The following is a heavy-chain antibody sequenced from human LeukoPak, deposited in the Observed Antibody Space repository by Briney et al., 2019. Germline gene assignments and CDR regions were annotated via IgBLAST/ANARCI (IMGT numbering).Heavy chain of an antibody. CDR2: FDPEDGET. Sequence: KVXCXXSXYTLTXXXMHWVRQAPGKGLEWMGGFDPEDGETIYAQKFQGRVTMTEDTSTDTAYMELSSLRSEDTAVYYCATAGGSYLAFFDYWGQGTLVTVSS. D-gene: IGHD1-26*01. CDR1: XYTLTXXX. J-gene: IGHJ4*02. CDR3: ATAGGSYLAFFDY. V-gene: IGHV1-24*01.